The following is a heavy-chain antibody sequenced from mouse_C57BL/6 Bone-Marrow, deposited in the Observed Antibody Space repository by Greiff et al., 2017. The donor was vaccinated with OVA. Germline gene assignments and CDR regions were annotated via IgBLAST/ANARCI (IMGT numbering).Heavy chain of an antibody. Sequence: VQLKESGGGLVKPGGSLKLSCAASGFTFSSYTMSWVRQTPEKRLEWVATISGGGGNTYYPDSVKGRFTISRDNAKNTLYLQMSSLRSEDTALYYCAREKVYSQSFAYWGQGTLVTVSA. V-gene: IGHV5-9*01. CDR3: AREKVYSQSFAY. J-gene: IGHJ3*01. D-gene: IGHD2-12*01. CDR1: GFTFSSYT. CDR2: ISGGGGNT.